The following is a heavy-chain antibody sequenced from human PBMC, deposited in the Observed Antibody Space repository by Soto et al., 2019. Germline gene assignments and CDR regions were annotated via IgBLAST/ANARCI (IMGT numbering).Heavy chain of an antibody. CDR1: GGSISSGGYS. V-gene: IGHV4-30-2*01. J-gene: IGHJ1*01. CDR3: ARGGASVVLRGTSFQR. Sequence: QLQLQESGSGLVKPSQTLSLTCAVSGGSISSGGYSWSWIRQPPGKGLEWIGYTYHSGSTYYNPSLKSLATISVDRTQNQLSLNLSALTDADTDVYYCARGGASVVLRGTSFQRWGQGTLVTVSS. D-gene: IGHD2-15*01. CDR2: TYHSGST.